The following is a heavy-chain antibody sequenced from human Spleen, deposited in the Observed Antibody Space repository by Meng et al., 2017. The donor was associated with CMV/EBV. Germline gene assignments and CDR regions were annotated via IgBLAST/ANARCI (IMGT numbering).Heavy chain of an antibody. J-gene: IGHJ5*02. CDR2: INPNSGGT. V-gene: IGHV1-2*02. Sequence: ASVKVSCKTSGYSFSDYYIHWLRQAPGQGLEWMGWINPNSGGTNYAQKFQGRVTMTRDTSISTAYMELSRLRSDDRAIYYCARASARVYKNYFDPWGQGTLVTVSS. D-gene: IGHD1-1*01. CDR3: ARASARVYKNYFDP. CDR1: GYSFSDYY.